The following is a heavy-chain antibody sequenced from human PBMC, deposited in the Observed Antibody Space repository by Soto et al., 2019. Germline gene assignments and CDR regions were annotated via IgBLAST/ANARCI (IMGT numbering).Heavy chain of an antibody. CDR1: GFTFSNAW. J-gene: IGHJ4*02. V-gene: IGHV3-15*01. D-gene: IGHD6-6*01. CDR3: ATGRFSSSLYFDY. CDR2: IKSKTDGGTA. Sequence: EVQLVESGGGLVKPRGSLRLSCAASGFTFSNAWMTWVRQAPGKGLEWVGRIKSKTDGGTADYAAPVKGRFTISRDDSKNTLYLQMNSLKTEDTAMYYCATGRFSSSLYFDYWGQGTLVTVSS.